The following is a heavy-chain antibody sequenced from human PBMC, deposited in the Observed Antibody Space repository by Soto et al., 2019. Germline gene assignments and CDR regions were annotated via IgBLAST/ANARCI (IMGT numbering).Heavy chain of an antibody. J-gene: IGHJ3*02. CDR1: GGTFSSYA. D-gene: IGHD2-15*01. CDR2: IIPIFGTA. V-gene: IGHV1-69*01. CDR3: ARRGGDCSGGSCYSDAFDI. Sequence: QVQLVQSGAEVKKPGSSVKVSCKASGGTFSSYAISWVRQAPGQGLEWMGGIIPIFGTANYAQKFQGRVTITADESTSTAYMELSSLRSEDTAVYYCARRGGDCSGGSCYSDAFDIWGQGTMVTVSS.